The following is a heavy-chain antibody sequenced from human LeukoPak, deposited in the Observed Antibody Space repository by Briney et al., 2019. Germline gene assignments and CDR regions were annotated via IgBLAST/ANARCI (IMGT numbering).Heavy chain of an antibody. V-gene: IGHV3-30-3*01. Sequence: PGGSLRLSCAASGFTFSSYAMHWVRQAPGKGLEWVAVISYDGSNKYYADSVKGRFTISRDNSKNTLYLQMNSLRAEDTAVYYCTKEGDYPDYWGQGTLVTVSS. CDR2: ISYDGSNK. CDR1: GFTFSSYA. J-gene: IGHJ4*02. CDR3: TKEGDYPDY.